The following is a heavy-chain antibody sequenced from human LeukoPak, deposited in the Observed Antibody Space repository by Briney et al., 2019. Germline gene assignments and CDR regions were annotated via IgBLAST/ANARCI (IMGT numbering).Heavy chain of an antibody. J-gene: IGHJ4*02. CDR3: ASDTVAGTG. D-gene: IGHD6-19*01. CDR2: IYYSGST. CDR1: GGSISSGDYY. Sequence: SETLSLTCTVSGGSISSGDYYWSWIRQPPGKGLEWIGYIYYSGSTYYNPSLKSRVTISADTSKNQFSLKLSSVTAADTSVYYCASDTVAGTGWGQGTLVTVSS. V-gene: IGHV4-30-4*01.